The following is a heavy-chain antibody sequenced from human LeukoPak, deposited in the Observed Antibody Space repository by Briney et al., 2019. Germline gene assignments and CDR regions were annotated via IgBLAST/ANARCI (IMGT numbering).Heavy chain of an antibody. CDR3: ARASSKQLAGYLPDGFDI. CDR1: GFTFSSYV. CDR2: MSYDGSNK. Sequence: GGSLRLSCAAFGFTFSSYVMHWVRQAPGKGPEWVAVMSYDGSNKYGADSVKGRFTISRDNSKNTVYLQMNSLRADDAAVYYCARASSKQLAGYLPDGFDIWGQGTMVTVSS. V-gene: IGHV3-30-3*01. J-gene: IGHJ3*02. D-gene: IGHD3-9*01.